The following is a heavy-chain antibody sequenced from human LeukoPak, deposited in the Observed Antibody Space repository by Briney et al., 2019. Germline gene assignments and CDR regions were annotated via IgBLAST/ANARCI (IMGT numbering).Heavy chain of an antibody. CDR2: INHSGST. D-gene: IGHD2-2*02. J-gene: IGHJ6*02. Sequence: TSETLSLTCAVYGGSFSGYYWSWIRQPPGKGLEWIGEINHSGSTNYNPSLKSRVTISVDTSKNQFSLKLSSVTAADTAVYYCARDPGYCSSTSCYSYGMDVWGQGTTVTVSS. CDR3: ARDPGYCSSTSCYSYGMDV. CDR1: GGSFSGYY. V-gene: IGHV4-34*01.